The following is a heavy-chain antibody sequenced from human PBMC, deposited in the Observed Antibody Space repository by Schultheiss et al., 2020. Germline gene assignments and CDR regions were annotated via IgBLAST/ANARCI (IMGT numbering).Heavy chain of an antibody. Sequence: GGSLRLSCAASGFTFSSYGMHWVRQAPGKGLEWVAVISYDGSNKYYADSVKGRFTISRDNSKNTLYLQMNSLRAEDTAVYYCARDFGYCSSTSCSIYYYYYGMDVWGQGTTVTVYS. CDR1: GFTFSSYG. CDR2: ISYDGSNK. J-gene: IGHJ6*02. CDR3: ARDFGYCSSTSCSIYYYYYGMDV. V-gene: IGHV3-30*03. D-gene: IGHD2-2*03.